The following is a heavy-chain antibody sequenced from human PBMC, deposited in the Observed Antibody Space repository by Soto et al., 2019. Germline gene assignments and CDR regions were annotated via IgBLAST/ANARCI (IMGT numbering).Heavy chain of an antibody. V-gene: IGHV3-30*18. D-gene: IGHD3-22*01. J-gene: IGHJ4*02. CDR3: AKEWVYDTSGWSFDH. CDR1: GFTFSRYG. CDR2: ISDDGSNK. Sequence: QVQLVESGGGVVQPGRSLRLSCAASGFTFSRYGMHWVHQAPGKGLEWVAVISDDGSNKYYADSLKGRFTISRDNSKNTLYLQMNSLRAKDTAVYYCAKEWVYDTSGWSFDHWGQGTLVTVSS.